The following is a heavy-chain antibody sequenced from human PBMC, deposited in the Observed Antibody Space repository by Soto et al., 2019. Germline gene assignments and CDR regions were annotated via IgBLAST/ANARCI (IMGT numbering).Heavy chain of an antibody. D-gene: IGHD3-22*01. Sequence: QVQLVESGGGVVQPGRSLRLSCAASGFTFSSYGMHWVRQAPGKGLEWVAVIWYDGSNKYYADSVKGRFTISRDNSKNTLYLQMNSLRAEDTAVYYCARDRYEIDYYDSSGHIDYWGQGTLVTVSS. V-gene: IGHV3-33*01. CDR2: IWYDGSNK. CDR3: ARDRYEIDYYDSSGHIDY. J-gene: IGHJ4*02. CDR1: GFTFSSYG.